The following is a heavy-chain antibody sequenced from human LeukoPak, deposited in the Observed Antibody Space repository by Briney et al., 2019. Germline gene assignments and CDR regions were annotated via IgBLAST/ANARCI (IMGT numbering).Heavy chain of an antibody. CDR1: GFTFSSYG. V-gene: IGHV3-30*18. Sequence: GRSLRLSCAASGFTFSSYGMHWVRQAPGKGLEGVAVISYDGSNKYYADSVKGRFTISRDNSKNTLYLQMNSLRAEDTAVYYCAKDTGYSYGWKLDYWGQGTLVTVSS. J-gene: IGHJ4*02. CDR3: AKDTGYSYGWKLDY. D-gene: IGHD5-18*01. CDR2: ISYDGSNK.